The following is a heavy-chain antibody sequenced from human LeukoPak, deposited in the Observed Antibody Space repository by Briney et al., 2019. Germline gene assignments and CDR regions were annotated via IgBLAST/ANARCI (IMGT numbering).Heavy chain of an antibody. V-gene: IGHV3-21*04. D-gene: IGHD2/OR15-2a*01. CDR1: GFTFSNAW. J-gene: IGHJ4*02. Sequence: GGSLRLSCAASGFTFSNAWMSWVRQAPGKGLEWVLSISSSSSYIYYADSVKGRFTISRDNSKNTLYLQMNSLRAEDTAVYYCARERELYCSSITCYFAYWGQGTLVTVSS. CDR3: ARERELYCSSITCYFAY. CDR2: ISSSSSYI.